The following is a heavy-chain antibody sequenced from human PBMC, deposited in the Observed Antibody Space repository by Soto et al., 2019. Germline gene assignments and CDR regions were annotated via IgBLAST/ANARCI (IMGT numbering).Heavy chain of an antibody. CDR1: GITVSNVW. CDR3: ARAIYDFWSGYLDY. CDR2: IKQDGGEK. V-gene: IGHV3-7*04. Sequence: GGSLRLSCAASGITVSNVWMSWVRQAPGKGLEWVANIKQDGGEKYYVDSVKGRFTISRDNAKNSLYLQMNSLRAEDTAVYYCARAIYDFWSGYLDYWGQGTLVTVSS. D-gene: IGHD3-3*01. J-gene: IGHJ4*02.